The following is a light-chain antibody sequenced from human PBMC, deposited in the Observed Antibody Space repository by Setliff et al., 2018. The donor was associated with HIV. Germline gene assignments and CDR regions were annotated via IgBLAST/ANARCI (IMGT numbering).Light chain of an antibody. CDR2: EVN. V-gene: IGLV2-8*01. CDR3: CSYAGSYTFV. J-gene: IGLJ1*01. Sequence: QSALTQPPSASGSPGQSVTISCIGTSSDVGGYNYVSWYQQHPGKAPKLMIYEVNKRPSGVPDRFSGSKSGTTATLTISGLQDEDEADYYCCSYAGSYTFVFGTGTKVTVL. CDR1: SSDVGGYNY.